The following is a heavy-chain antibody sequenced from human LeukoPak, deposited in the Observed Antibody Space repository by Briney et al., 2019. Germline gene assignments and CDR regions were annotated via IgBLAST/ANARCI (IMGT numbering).Heavy chain of an antibody. Sequence: ASVKVSCKTSGYTFTDEYIHWVRQAPGHGLECMGWMHPNTGDTVYVQKFQGRVTFTRDASISTAYMELHRLRSDDTAVYYCVRHLTDPTSGDYWGQGTLVTVSS. CDR3: VRHLTDPTSGDY. V-gene: IGHV1-2*02. J-gene: IGHJ4*02. CDR1: GYTFTDEY. D-gene: IGHD1-14*01. CDR2: MHPNTGDT.